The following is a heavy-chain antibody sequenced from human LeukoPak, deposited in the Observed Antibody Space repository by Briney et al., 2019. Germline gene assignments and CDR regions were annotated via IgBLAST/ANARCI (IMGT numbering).Heavy chain of an antibody. D-gene: IGHD5-12*01. J-gene: IGHJ4*02. V-gene: IGHV3-30-3*01. Sequence: SGGSLRLSCAASGFTFSSYGLHWVRQAPGKGLEWVAVVSHDGSNKYYADSVRGRFTISRDNSKNTLFLQMNSLRAEDTAVYYCAKDRGGGYSGYDRGPFDYWGQGTLVTVSS. CDR2: VSHDGSNK. CDR3: AKDRGGGYSGYDRGPFDY. CDR1: GFTFSSYG.